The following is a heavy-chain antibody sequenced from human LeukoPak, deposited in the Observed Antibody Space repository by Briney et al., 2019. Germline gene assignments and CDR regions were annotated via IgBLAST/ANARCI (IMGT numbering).Heavy chain of an antibody. D-gene: IGHD3-3*01. Sequence: SVKVSCKASGGTFSSYTISWVRQAPGQGLEWMGRIISILDIANYAQKFQGRVTITADKSTSTAYMELSSLRSEDTAVYHCAREGADFWSGSAQNWFDPWGQGTLVTVSS. CDR3: AREGADFWSGSAQNWFDP. J-gene: IGHJ5*02. CDR2: IISILDIA. CDR1: GGTFSSYT. V-gene: IGHV1-69*04.